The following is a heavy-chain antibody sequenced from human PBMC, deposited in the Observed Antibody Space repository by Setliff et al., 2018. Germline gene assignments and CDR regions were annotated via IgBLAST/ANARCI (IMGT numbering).Heavy chain of an antibody. Sequence: ASVKVSCKASGYTFTSYAMNWVRQAPGQGLEWMGWINPNSGGTNYAQKFQGWVTMTRNTSISTAYMELNSLRAEDTAVYYCARDFPGTVTPADYWGQGTLVTVSS. CDR2: INPNSGGT. CDR3: ARDFPGTVTPADY. J-gene: IGHJ4*02. CDR1: GYTFTSYA. D-gene: IGHD4-17*01. V-gene: IGHV1-2*04.